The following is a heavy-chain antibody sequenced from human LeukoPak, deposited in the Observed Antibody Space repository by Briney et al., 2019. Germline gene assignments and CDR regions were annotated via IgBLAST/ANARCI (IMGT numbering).Heavy chain of an antibody. D-gene: IGHD3-9*01. CDR2: IAYDRSNK. CDR1: GFTFSSYG. Sequence: GGSLRLSCAASGFTFSSYGMHWVRQAPGKGLEWVAVIAYDRSNKYYADSVKGRFTISRDNSKNTLYLQMNSLRAEDTAVYYCAKDTAYILTGYSYYYYYGMDVWGQGTTVTVSS. V-gene: IGHV3-30*18. CDR3: AKDTAYILTGYSYYYYYGMDV. J-gene: IGHJ6*02.